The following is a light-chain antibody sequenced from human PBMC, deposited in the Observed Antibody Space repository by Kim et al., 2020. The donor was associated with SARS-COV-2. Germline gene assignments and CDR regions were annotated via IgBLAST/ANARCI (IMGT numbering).Light chain of an antibody. J-gene: IGKJ1*01. CDR3: QQYGSSPST. V-gene: IGKV3-20*01. CDR2: GAS. CDR1: QSVSSKS. Sequence: SPRERATLTCRASQSVSSKSLAWYQQKPGQAPRLLIYGASSRATGIPDRFSGSGSGTDFTLTISRLEPEDFAVYYCQQYGSSPSTFGQGTKVDIK.